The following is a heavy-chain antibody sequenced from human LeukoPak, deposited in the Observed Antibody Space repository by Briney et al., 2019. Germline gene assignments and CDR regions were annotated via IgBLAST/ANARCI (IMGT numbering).Heavy chain of an antibody. CDR3: AKDASYYYDTSGYDYFDY. D-gene: IGHD3-22*01. V-gene: IGHV3-30*02. J-gene: IGHJ4*02. Sequence: GGSLRLSCRGSGFKFDDYGVTWVRQAPGKGLEWVAFIRYDGSNKYYADSVKGRFTISRDNSKNTLYLQMNSLRAEDTAVYYCAKDASYYYDTSGYDYFDYWGQGTLVTVSS. CDR1: GFKFDDYG. CDR2: IRYDGSNK.